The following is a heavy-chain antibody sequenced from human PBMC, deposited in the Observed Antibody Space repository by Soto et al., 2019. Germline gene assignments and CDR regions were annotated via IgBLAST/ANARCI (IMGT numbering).Heavy chain of an antibody. CDR3: ATPSGY. D-gene: IGHD3-10*01. V-gene: IGHV1-2*02. CDR2: INPNSGGT. J-gene: IGHJ4*02. CDR1: GYTFTGYY. Sequence: ASVKVSCKASGYTFTGYYMHWVRQAPGQGLEWMGWINPNSGGTSYAQSFQGRVTMTRDTSTSTVFMDLSSLRSEDTAIYYCATPSGYWGQGTLVTVSS.